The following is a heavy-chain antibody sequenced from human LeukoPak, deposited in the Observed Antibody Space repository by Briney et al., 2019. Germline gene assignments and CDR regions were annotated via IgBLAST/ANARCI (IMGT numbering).Heavy chain of an antibody. D-gene: IGHD6-25*01. CDR3: ARVRGRQDINFDY. J-gene: IGHJ4*02. Sequence: PSETLSLTCAVSGYSISSGYYWGWIRQPPGKGLEWIGSIYHSGSTYYNPSLKSRVTISVDTSKNQFSLKLSSVTAADTAVYYCARVRGRQDINFDYWGQGTLVTVS. V-gene: IGHV4-38-2*01. CDR1: GYSISSGYY. CDR2: IYHSGST.